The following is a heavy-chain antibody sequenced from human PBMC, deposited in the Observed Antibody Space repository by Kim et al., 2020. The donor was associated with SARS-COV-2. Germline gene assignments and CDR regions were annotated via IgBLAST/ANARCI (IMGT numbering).Heavy chain of an antibody. CDR3: TTEGYIYCHHGIDT. CDR1: GFNFGSAW. V-gene: IGHV3-15*01. CDR2: IKTKVHGGTS. J-gene: IGHJ5*01. D-gene: IGHD5-18*01. Sequence: GGSLRLSCAASGFNFGSAWMSWVRQAPGKGLEWVGRIKTKVHGGTSVYAAPVTGRFTISRDDSKNTLFLHMNRLKSDDTAMYFCTTEGYIYCHHGIDTWG.